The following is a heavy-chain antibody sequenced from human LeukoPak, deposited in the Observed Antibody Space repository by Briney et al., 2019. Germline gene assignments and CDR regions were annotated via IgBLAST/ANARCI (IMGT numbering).Heavy chain of an antibody. V-gene: IGHV1-8*03. Sequence: ASVKVSCKASGYTFTSYDINWVRQATGQGLEWMGWMNPNSGNTGYAQKFQGRVTIARNTSISTAYMELSSLRSEDTAVYYCARVGPPAAASYFASWGQGPLVPVSS. CDR2: MNPNSGNT. CDR3: ARVGPPAAASYFAS. D-gene: IGHD6-13*01. J-gene: IGHJ4*02. CDR1: GYTFTSYD.